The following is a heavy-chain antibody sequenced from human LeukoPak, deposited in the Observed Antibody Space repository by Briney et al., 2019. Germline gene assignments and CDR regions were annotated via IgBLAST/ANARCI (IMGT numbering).Heavy chain of an antibody. Sequence: ASVKVSCKASGGTFNTYAISWVRQAPGQRLEWMGWLNPNSGDTNYAQKFQGRVSMTRDTSISTAYMDLSDLRSDDTAVYYCARGRNIEMTTMSGGSDYWGQGTLVTVSS. J-gene: IGHJ4*02. D-gene: IGHD5-24*01. CDR3: ARGRNIEMTTMSGGSDY. V-gene: IGHV1-2*02. CDR1: GGTFNTYA. CDR2: LNPNSGDT.